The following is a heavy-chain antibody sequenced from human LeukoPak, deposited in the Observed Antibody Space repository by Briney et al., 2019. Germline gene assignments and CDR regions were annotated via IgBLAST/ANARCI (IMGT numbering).Heavy chain of an antibody. Sequence: PSETLSLTCTVSGGSISSSSYYWGWIRQPPGEGLEWIGSIYYSGSTYYNPSLKSRVTISVDTSENQFSLKLSSVTAADTAVYYCARLRDTMIFNYWGQGTLVTVSS. D-gene: IGHD3-22*01. CDR1: GGSISSSSYY. CDR2: IYYSGST. J-gene: IGHJ4*02. CDR3: ARLRDTMIFNY. V-gene: IGHV4-39*01.